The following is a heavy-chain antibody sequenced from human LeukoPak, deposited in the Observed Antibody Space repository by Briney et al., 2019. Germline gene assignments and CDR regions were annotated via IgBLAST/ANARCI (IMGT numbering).Heavy chain of an antibody. CDR1: GYIFTNYW. V-gene: IGHV5-51*01. CDR2: IYTGDSDT. Sequence: GESLKISCKASGYIFTNYWIGWVRQMPGKGLEWMGIIYTGDSDTKYSPSFQGQVTISADKSITTAYLQWSSLQASDTAMYYCARLPGIGYALHIWGPGTMVTVSS. D-gene: IGHD6-13*01. J-gene: IGHJ3*02. CDR3: ARLPGIGYALHI.